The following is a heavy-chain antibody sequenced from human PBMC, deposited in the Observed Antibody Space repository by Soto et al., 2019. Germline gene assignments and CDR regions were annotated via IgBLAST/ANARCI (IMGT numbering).Heavy chain of an antibody. CDR1: GFTFSSYE. CDR2: ISSSGSTI. J-gene: IGHJ4*02. Sequence: PGGSLRLSCAASGFTFSSYEMNWVRQAPGKGLEWVSYISSSGSTIYYADSVKGRFTISRDNAKNSLYLQMNSLRAEDTAVYYCARGSGSYFAFDYWGQGPLVTVSS. CDR3: ARGSGSYFAFDY. V-gene: IGHV3-48*03. D-gene: IGHD1-26*01.